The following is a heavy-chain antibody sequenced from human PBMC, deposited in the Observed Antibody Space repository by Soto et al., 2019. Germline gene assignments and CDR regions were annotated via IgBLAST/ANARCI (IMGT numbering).Heavy chain of an antibody. V-gene: IGHV4-59*01. CDR1: GGSISSYY. J-gene: IGHJ4*02. CDR2: IYYSGST. D-gene: IGHD6-19*01. CDR3: ARGASSGWAYYFDY. Sequence: NPSETLSLTCTVSGGSISSYYWSWIRQPPGKGLEWIGYIYYSGSTNYNPSLKSRVTISVDTSKNQFSLKLSSVTAADTAVYYCARGASSGWAYYFDYWGQGTLVTVSS.